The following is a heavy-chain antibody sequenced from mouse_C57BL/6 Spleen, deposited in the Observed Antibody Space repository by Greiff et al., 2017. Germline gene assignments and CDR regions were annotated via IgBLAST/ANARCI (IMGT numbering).Heavy chain of an antibody. D-gene: IGHD1-1*01. CDR3: AREYYGTSMDY. CDR2: IYPGDGDT. J-gene: IGHJ4*01. V-gene: IGHV1-82*01. Sequence: VKLQESGPELVKPGASVKISCKASGYAFSSSWMNWVKQRPGKGLEWIGRIYPGDGDTNYNGKFKGKATLTADKSSSTAYMQLSSLTSEDAAVYFCAREYYGTSMDYWGQGTSVTVSS. CDR1: GYAFSSSW.